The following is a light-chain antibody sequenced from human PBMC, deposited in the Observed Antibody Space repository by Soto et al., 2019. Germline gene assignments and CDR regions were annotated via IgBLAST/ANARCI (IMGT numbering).Light chain of an antibody. V-gene: IGKV1-33*01. Sequence: DIQMTQSPSSLSASVGDRVTITCQASQDISNYLNWYQQKPGKAPKLLIYDASNLETGVPSRFSGSGSGTDFTFTISSLQPEDIATYYSQQYDNPLYTFGKGTKLEIK. CDR2: DAS. CDR3: QQYDNPLYT. CDR1: QDISNY. J-gene: IGKJ2*01.